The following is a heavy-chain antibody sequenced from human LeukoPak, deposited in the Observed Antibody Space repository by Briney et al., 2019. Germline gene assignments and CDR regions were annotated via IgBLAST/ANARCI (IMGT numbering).Heavy chain of an antibody. Sequence: SETLSLTCAVYGGSFSGYYWSWIRQPPGKGLEWIGEINHSGSTNYNPSLKSRVTISVDTSKNQFSLKLSSVTATDTAVYYCARNSNMNYDILTGLYYYYGMDVWGQGTTVTVSS. CDR2: INHSGST. D-gene: IGHD3-9*01. V-gene: IGHV4-34*01. CDR3: ARNSNMNYDILTGLYYYYGMDV. CDR1: GGSFSGYY. J-gene: IGHJ6*02.